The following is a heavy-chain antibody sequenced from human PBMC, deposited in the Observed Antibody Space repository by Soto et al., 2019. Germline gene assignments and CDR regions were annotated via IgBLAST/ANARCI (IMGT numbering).Heavy chain of an antibody. Sequence: ASVKVSCKASGYTFSSYGISWVRQAPGQGLEWMGWISAYNGKTNYAQKLQGRVTMTTDISKNTLFLQMNSLRAEDTAVYYCAKDLQWLVQGPYYWGQGTLVTVSS. V-gene: IGHV1-18*01. J-gene: IGHJ4*02. D-gene: IGHD6-19*01. CDR2: ISAYNGKT. CDR3: AKDLQWLVQGPYY. CDR1: GYTFSSYG.